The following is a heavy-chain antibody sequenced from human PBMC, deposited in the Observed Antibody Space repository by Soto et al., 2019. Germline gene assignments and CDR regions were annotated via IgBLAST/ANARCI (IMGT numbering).Heavy chain of an antibody. J-gene: IGHJ6*02. CDR1: GYTFTSYD. Sequence: QVQLVQSGAEVKKPGASVKVSCKASGYTFTSYDINWVRQATGQGLEWMGWMNPNSGNTGYAQKLQGRVTMTRNTSISTAYMELSSLRSEDTAVYYCARGPLYFWSGYYYYYYGMDVWGQGTTVTVSS. CDR3: ARGPLYFWSGYYYYYYGMDV. CDR2: MNPNSGNT. V-gene: IGHV1-8*01. D-gene: IGHD3-3*01.